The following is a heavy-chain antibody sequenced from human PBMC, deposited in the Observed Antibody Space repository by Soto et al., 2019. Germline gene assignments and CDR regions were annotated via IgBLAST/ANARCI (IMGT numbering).Heavy chain of an antibody. CDR3: ASRVKIAAAGGFDY. Sequence: SVKVSCKASGGTFSSYAISWVRQALGQGLEWMGGIIPIFGTANYAQKFQGRVTITADESTSTAYMELSSLRSEDTAVYYCASRVKIAAAGGFDYWGQGTLVTVSS. CDR2: IIPIFGTA. J-gene: IGHJ4*02. D-gene: IGHD6-13*01. CDR1: GGTFSSYA. V-gene: IGHV1-69*13.